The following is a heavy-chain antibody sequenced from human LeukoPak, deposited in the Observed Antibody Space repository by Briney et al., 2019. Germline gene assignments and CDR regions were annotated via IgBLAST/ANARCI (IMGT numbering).Heavy chain of an antibody. Sequence: ASVKVSCKASGYTFTGYYMHWVRQAPGQGLEWMGRINPNSGGTNYAQKFQGRVTMTRGTSISTAYMELSRLRSDDTAVYYCAREGDYGDYPIDYWGQGTLVTVSS. D-gene: IGHD4-17*01. CDR1: GYTFTGYY. J-gene: IGHJ4*02. CDR2: INPNSGGT. V-gene: IGHV1-2*06. CDR3: AREGDYGDYPIDY.